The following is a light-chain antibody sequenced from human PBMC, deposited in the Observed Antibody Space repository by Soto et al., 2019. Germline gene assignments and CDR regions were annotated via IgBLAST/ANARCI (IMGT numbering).Light chain of an antibody. V-gene: IGKV3-20*01. Sequence: EIVLTQSPGTLSLSPGERATLSCRASQTIVSNYLAWYHQRPGQAPRPLIFGASRRATGIPDRFSGSGSGTDFTLTINRLEPEDSGVYYCQQYGVSLWTFGQGTKVEIK. CDR2: GAS. CDR1: QTIVSNY. J-gene: IGKJ1*01. CDR3: QQYGVSLWT.